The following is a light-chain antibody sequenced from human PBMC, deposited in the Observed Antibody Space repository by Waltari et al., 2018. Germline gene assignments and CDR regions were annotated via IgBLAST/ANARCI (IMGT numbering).Light chain of an antibody. CDR3: QSYDSSLSVYV. J-gene: IGLJ1*01. V-gene: IGLV1-40*01. CDR2: VNS. Sequence: SVLTQPPSVSGAPGPRVPISCTGSSSHIGAGYDVHWYQQLPGTAPKLLIYVNSNRPSGVPDRFSGSKSGTSASLAITGLQAEDEADYYCQSYDSSLSVYVFGTGTKVTVL. CDR1: SSHIGAGYD.